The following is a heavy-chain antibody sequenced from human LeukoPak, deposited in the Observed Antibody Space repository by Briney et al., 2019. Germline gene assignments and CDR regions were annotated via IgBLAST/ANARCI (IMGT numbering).Heavy chain of an antibody. CDR2: ISGSGGST. V-gene: IGHV3-23*01. CDR1: GFTFSNYA. Sequence: GGSLRLSCAASGFTFSNYAMSWVRQAPGKGLEWVSAISGSGGSTYYADSVKGRFTISRDNSKDTVYLQMNSLRAEDTALYYCAKDLPYCTDGVCSTMPHSDYWGQGTQVTVSS. D-gene: IGHD2-8*01. J-gene: IGHJ4*02. CDR3: AKDLPYCTDGVCSTMPHSDY.